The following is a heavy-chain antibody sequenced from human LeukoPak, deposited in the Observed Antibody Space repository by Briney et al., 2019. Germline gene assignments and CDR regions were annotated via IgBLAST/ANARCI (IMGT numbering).Heavy chain of an antibody. J-gene: IGHJ2*01. Sequence: TGGSLRLSCAASGFTFSSYEMNCVRQAPGKGLEWVAVISYDGSNKYYADSVKGRFTISRDNSKNTLYLQMNSLRAEDTAVYYCAKDSLLRAYWYFDLWGRGTLVTVSS. CDR1: GFTFSSYE. V-gene: IGHV3-30*18. CDR2: ISYDGSNK. CDR3: AKDSLLRAYWYFDL.